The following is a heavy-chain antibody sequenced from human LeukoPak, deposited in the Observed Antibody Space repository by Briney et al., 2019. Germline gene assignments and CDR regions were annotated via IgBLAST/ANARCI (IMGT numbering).Heavy chain of an antibody. CDR3: ARGAVLRFLEWLLHNWFDP. CDR2: INHSGST. Sequence: PSETLSLTCAVYGGSFIGYYWSWIRQPPGKGLEWIGEINHSGSTNYTPSLQSRVNISVDTSKNRFALQLSSVTAAATAVYYCARGAVLRFLEWLLHNWFDPWGQGTLVTVSS. D-gene: IGHD3-3*01. J-gene: IGHJ5*02. CDR1: GGSFIGYY. V-gene: IGHV4-34*01.